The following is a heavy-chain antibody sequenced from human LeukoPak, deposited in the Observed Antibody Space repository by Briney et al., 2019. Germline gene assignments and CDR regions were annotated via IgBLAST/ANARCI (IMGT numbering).Heavy chain of an antibody. D-gene: IGHD3-10*01. CDR1: GFTVSSNY. J-gene: IGHJ6*02. CDR3: ARDGGSMYGSGSYYISAGFDV. CDR2: IYRGGRT. Sequence: AGGSLRLSWAASGFTVSSNYMSWVRQAAGRGLGWVSVIYRGGRTYYADSVKGRFTISRDNSKNTLYLQMNSLRVENTAVYYCARDGGSMYGSGSYYISAGFDVWGQGTTVTVSS. V-gene: IGHV3-53*01.